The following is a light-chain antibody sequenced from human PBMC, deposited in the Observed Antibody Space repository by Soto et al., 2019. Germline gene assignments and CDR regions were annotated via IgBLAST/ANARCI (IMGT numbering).Light chain of an antibody. CDR2: DVN. Sequence: HSVLTKPASVTGLPGQSITFSCTRTSSDVGSYDYVSWHQQHPGKAPKLIIYDVNNRPSGVPSRFSGSKSGNTASLIISGLQTEDEADYYCCAYSTSGTHVFGTGTKVTVL. J-gene: IGLJ1*01. V-gene: IGLV2-14*03. CDR3: CAYSTSGTHV. CDR1: SSDVGSYDY.